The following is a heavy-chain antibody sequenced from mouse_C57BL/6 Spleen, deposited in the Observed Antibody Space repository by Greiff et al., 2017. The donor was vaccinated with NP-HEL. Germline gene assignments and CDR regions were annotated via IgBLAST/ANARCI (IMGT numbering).Heavy chain of an antibody. CDR1: GYTFTSYW. Sequence: VQLQQPGAELVRPGSSVKLSCKASGYTFTSYWMDWVKQRPGQGLEWIGNIYPSDSETHYNQKFKDKATLTVDKSSSTAYMQLSSLTSEDSAVYDCARGDLTLAGLAYWGQGTLVTVSA. J-gene: IGHJ3*01. CDR3: ARGDLTLAGLAY. V-gene: IGHV1-61*01. D-gene: IGHD3-3*01. CDR2: IYPSDSET.